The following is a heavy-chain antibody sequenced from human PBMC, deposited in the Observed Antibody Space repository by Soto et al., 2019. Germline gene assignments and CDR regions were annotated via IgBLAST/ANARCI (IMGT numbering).Heavy chain of an antibody. D-gene: IGHD3-10*01. CDR2: INPNSGGT. Sequence: ASVKVSCKASGYTFTGYYMHWVRQAPGQGLEWMGWINPNSGGTNYAQKFQGRVTMTRDTSISTAYMELSRLRSDDTAVYYCARKSGSGSYRRYYYYYGMDVWGQGTTVTVSS. V-gene: IGHV1-2*02. CDR3: ARKSGSGSYRRYYYYYGMDV. J-gene: IGHJ6*02. CDR1: GYTFTGYY.